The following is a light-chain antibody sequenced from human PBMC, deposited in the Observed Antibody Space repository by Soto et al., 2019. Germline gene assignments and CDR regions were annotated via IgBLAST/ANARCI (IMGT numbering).Light chain of an antibody. CDR3: ETWDSNPRV. CDR1: SGHSSYI. V-gene: IGLV4-60*02. Sequence: QLVLTQSSSASASLGSSVKLTCTLSSGHSSYIIAWHQQKPGKAPRYLMKLEGSGSYNKGSGVPDRFSGSSSGADRYLTIANHQFEDEADYYCETWDSNPRVFGGGTKLTVL. J-gene: IGLJ2*01. CDR2: LEGSGSY.